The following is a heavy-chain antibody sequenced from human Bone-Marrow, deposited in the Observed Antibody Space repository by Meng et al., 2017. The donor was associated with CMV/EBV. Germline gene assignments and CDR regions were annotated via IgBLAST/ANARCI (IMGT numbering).Heavy chain of an antibody. Sequence: GESLKISCASSGFTFSSYAMSWVRQAPGKGLEWVSAISGSGGSTYYADSVKGRFTISSDNSKNTLYLQMNSRRAEDTAVYYCAKDPLNWEWELLGDDYWGQGTLVTVSS. CDR2: ISGSGGST. J-gene: IGHJ4*02. CDR3: AKDPLNWEWELLGDDY. D-gene: IGHD1-26*01. V-gene: IGHV3-23*01. CDR1: GFTFSSYA.